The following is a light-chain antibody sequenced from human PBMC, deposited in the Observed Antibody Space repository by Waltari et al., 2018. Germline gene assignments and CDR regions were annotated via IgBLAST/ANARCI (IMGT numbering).Light chain of an antibody. J-gene: IGKJ4*01. CDR3: LQFNSFPLT. CDR1: QGVRSS. V-gene: IGKV1-9*01. Sequence: DIQLTQSPSFLPASVVDRVTITCLASQGVRSSLALYQQKPGISPKLLIYGASTLHSGVPSRFSGSGSGTEFTLTISSLQPEDFATYYCLQFNSFPLTFGGGTK. CDR2: GAS.